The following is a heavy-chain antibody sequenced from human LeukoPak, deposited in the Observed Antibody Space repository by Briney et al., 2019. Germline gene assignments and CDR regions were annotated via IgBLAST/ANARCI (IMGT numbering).Heavy chain of an antibody. Sequence: ASVKVSRKASGYTFTNHDINWVRQASGQGLERMGWVNPISGHTGHAQKFQGRITLTRDTSISTAYMELRSLGSEDTAVYYCARGNRLYSNNWSPLPFDFWGQGTTLTVSS. J-gene: IGHJ3*01. V-gene: IGHV1-8*01. CDR3: ARGNRLYSNNWSPLPFDF. D-gene: IGHD6-13*01. CDR2: VNPISGHT. CDR1: GYTFTNHD.